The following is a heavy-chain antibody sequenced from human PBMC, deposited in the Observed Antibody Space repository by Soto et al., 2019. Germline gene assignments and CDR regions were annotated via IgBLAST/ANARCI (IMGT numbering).Heavy chain of an antibody. V-gene: IGHV3-74*01. D-gene: IGHD3-10*01. Sequence: QPGGSLRLSCSASGFTFSSYWMHWFRQGPGKGLVWVSRINGDGSSTTYADSVKGRFTISRDNAKNTLYLQMNGLRGEDTAVYYCARWFTYGNFDYFDYWGQGTQVTVSS. CDR3: ARWFTYGNFDYFDY. J-gene: IGHJ4*02. CDR1: GFTFSSYW. CDR2: INGDGSST.